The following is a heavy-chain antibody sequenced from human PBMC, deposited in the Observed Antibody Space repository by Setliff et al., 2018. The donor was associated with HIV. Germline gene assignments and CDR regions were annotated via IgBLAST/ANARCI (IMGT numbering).Heavy chain of an antibody. V-gene: IGHV4-4*02. CDR2: IDHSGST. J-gene: IGHJ5*02. D-gene: IGHD3-10*01. CDR1: DDSITGNNW. Sequence: SETLSLTCTVSDDSITGNNWWNWVRQPPGKGLEWIGEIDHSGSTNYSPSLKSRVTMSVDKSKKQFSLTLKSMAAADTAVYYCARLHTDYGSWYFDAWGPGTLVTVSS. CDR3: ARLHTDYGSWYFDA.